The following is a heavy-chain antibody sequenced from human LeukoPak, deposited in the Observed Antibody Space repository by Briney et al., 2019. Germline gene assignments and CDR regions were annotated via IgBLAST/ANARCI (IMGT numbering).Heavy chain of an antibody. CDR1: GYSISSGYY. CDR3: ARQSSAQRPANY. J-gene: IGHJ4*02. V-gene: IGHV4-38-2*02. CDR2: IYHSGST. D-gene: IGHD6-19*01. Sequence: PSETLSLTCTVSGYSISSGYYWGWIRQPPGKGLEWIGEIYHSGSTNYNPSLKSRVTISVDKSKNQFSLKLSSVTAADTVVYYCARQSSAQRPANYWGQGTLVTVSS.